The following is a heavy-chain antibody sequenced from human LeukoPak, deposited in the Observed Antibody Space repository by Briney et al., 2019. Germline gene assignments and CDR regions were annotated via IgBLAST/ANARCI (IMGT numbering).Heavy chain of an antibody. Sequence: SETLSLTCTVSGGSISSSSYYWGWIRQPPGKGLEWIGSIYYSGSTYYSPSLKSRVTISVDTSKNQFSLKLSSVTAADTAVYYCASPYYYDSSGYYSPFDYWGQGTLVTVSS. V-gene: IGHV4-39*01. J-gene: IGHJ4*02. CDR2: IYYSGST. CDR1: GGSISSSSYY. D-gene: IGHD3-22*01. CDR3: ASPYYYDSSGYYSPFDY.